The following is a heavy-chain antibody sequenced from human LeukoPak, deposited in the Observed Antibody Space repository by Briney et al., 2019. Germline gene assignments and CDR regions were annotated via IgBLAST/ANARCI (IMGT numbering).Heavy chain of an antibody. Sequence: AAVKVSCKASGYTFTDYYMYWVRQAPGQGLEWMGRTNPNSGDTFYAQKFQGRVTMTRDTSISTAYMELSSLRSEDTAVYYCARARSGYFDYWGQGTLVTVSS. V-gene: IGHV1-2*06. CDR3: ARARSGYFDY. D-gene: IGHD1-1*01. CDR1: GYTFTDYY. CDR2: TNPNSGDT. J-gene: IGHJ4*02.